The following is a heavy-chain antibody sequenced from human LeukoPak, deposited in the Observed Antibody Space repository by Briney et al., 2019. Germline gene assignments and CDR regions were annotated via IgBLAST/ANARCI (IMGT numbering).Heavy chain of an antibody. CDR3: AKEGTPQVSTWYDL. V-gene: IGHV3-30*02. Sequence: GGSLRLSCAASGFTFSSYGMHWVRQAPGKGLEWVAFISYEGGTQHYADSVKGRFIISRDNPRNTLYLQMNILRTEDTAVYYCAKEGTPQVSTWYDLWGQGTQVIVSS. D-gene: IGHD3-10*01. CDR1: GFTFSSYG. CDR2: ISYEGGTQ. J-gene: IGHJ5*02.